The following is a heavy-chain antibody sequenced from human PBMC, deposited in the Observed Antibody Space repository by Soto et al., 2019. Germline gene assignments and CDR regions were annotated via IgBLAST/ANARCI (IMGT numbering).Heavy chain of an antibody. D-gene: IGHD1-26*01. V-gene: IGHV3-11*06. CDR3: ARVRSGTYNAFDL. J-gene: IGHJ3*01. CDR1: GFTFSTFY. CDR2: LSSESTFI. Sequence: QVQLVESGGGLVRPGGSLRLSCAASGFTFSTFYMNWVRQAPGKGLEWVSFLSSESTFISYADSVKGRFTISRDNSKKSLFLQTDRLRVEDTAVYYCARVRSGTYNAFDLWGQGTVVTVSS.